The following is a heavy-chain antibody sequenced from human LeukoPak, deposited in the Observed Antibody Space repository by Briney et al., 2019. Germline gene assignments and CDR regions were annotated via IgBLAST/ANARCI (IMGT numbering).Heavy chain of an antibody. V-gene: IGHV1-24*01. Sequence: GASVKVSCKVSGYTLTELSMHWVRQAPGKGLEWMGGLDPEDGETIYAQKFQGRVTMTEDTSTDTAYMELSSLRSEDTAVYYCATPDDSSGYYSLDFDYWGQGTLVTVSS. CDR3: ATPDDSSGYYSLDFDY. D-gene: IGHD3-22*01. CDR2: LDPEDGET. CDR1: GYTLTELS. J-gene: IGHJ4*02.